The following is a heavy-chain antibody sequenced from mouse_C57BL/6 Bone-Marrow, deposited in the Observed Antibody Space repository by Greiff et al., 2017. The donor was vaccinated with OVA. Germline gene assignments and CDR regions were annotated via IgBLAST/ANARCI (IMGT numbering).Heavy chain of an antibody. Sequence: VQLKQSGPELVKPGASVKISCKASGYTFTDYYMNWVKQSPGKSLEWIGDINPNNGGTSYNQKFKGKATLTVDKSSSTAYMELRSLTSEDSAVYYCSRDDDGGYYAMDYWGQGTSVTVSS. D-gene: IGHD2-4*01. J-gene: IGHJ4*01. CDR2: INPNNGGT. CDR3: SRDDDGGYYAMDY. V-gene: IGHV1-26*01. CDR1: GYTFTDYY.